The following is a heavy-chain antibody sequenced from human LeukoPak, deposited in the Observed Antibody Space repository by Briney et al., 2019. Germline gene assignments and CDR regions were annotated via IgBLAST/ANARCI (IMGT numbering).Heavy chain of an antibody. CDR3: AGGDRYYYDSTGYYCVDY. V-gene: IGHV3-53*01. J-gene: IGHJ4*02. CDR2: IYSGSST. Sequence: PGGSLRLSCAASGFTVSSNYMSWVRQAPGKGLEWVSVIYSGSSTYYADSVKGRFTISRDNSKNTLYLQMNSLRAEDTAVYFCAGGDRYYYDSTGYYCVDYEDQGPLVT. CDR1: GFTVSSNY. D-gene: IGHD3-22*01.